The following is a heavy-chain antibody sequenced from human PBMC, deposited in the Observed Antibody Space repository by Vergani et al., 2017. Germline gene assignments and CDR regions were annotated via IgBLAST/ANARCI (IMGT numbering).Heavy chain of an antibody. CDR3: ARDPSGCSSTSCYKGGYGY. V-gene: IGHV3-21*01. J-gene: IGHJ4*02. D-gene: IGHD2-2*02. CDR2: ISSSSSYI. CDR1: GLVFSDYN. Sequence: EVHLLESGGDLAQPGGSLTLSCVAYGLVFSDYNMSWVRQAPGRGLEWVSSISSSSSYIYYADSVKGRFTISRDNAKNSLYLQMNSLRAEDTAVYYCARDPSGCSSTSCYKGGYGYWGQGPLVTVSS.